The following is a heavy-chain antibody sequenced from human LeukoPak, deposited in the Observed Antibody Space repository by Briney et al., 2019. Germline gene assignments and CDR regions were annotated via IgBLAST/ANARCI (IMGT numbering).Heavy chain of an antibody. J-gene: IGHJ5*02. D-gene: IGHD3-9*01. CDR1: GGSFSGYY. Sequence: SETLSLTCAVYGGSFSGYYWSWIRQPPGKGLEWIGEINHSGSTNYNPSLKSRVTISVDTSKNQFSLKLSSVTAADTAVYYCARGRGYFDWLSPTNWFDPWGQGTLVTVSS. CDR2: INHSGST. V-gene: IGHV4-34*01. CDR3: ARGRGYFDWLSPTNWFDP.